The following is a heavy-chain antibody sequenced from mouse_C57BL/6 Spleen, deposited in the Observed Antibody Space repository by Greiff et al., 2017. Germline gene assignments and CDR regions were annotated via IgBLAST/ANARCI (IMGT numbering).Heavy chain of an antibody. D-gene: IGHD1-1*01. V-gene: IGHV1-81*01. Sequence: VNVVESGAELARPGASVKLSCKASGYTFTSYGISWVKQRTGQGLEWIGEIYPRSGNTYYNEKFKGKATLTADKSSSTAYMELRSLTSEDSAVYFCARWEFITTVVDYAMDYWGQGTSVTVSS. J-gene: IGHJ4*01. CDR2: IYPRSGNT. CDR1: GYTFTSYG. CDR3: ARWEFITTVVDYAMDY.